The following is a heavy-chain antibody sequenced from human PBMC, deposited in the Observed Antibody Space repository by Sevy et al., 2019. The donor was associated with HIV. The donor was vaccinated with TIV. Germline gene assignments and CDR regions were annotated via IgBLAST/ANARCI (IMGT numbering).Heavy chain of an antibody. Sequence: GGSLRLSCSASGFTFSSYAMHWVRQAPGKGLEYVSAISSNGGSTYYADSVKGRFTISRDNSKNTLYLQMSSLRAEDTAVYYCVKSLLRYFDWLLYVVANDAFDIWGQGTMVTVSS. J-gene: IGHJ3*02. V-gene: IGHV3-64D*06. CDR2: ISSNGGST. CDR3: VKSLLRYFDWLLYVVANDAFDI. CDR1: GFTFSSYA. D-gene: IGHD3-9*01.